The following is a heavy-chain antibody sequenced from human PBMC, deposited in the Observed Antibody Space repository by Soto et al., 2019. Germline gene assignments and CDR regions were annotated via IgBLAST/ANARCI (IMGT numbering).Heavy chain of an antibody. V-gene: IGHV1-69*04. CDR1: GGTFSSYT. CDR2: IIPILGIA. Sequence: SVKVSCKASGGTFSSYTISWVRQAPGQGLEWMGRIIPILGIANYAQKFQGRVTITADKSTSTAYMELSSLRSEDTAVYYFARDDLSDRKYDFWSGYFYWGQGTLVTVSS. D-gene: IGHD3-3*01. CDR3: ARDDLSDRKYDFWSGYFY. J-gene: IGHJ4*02.